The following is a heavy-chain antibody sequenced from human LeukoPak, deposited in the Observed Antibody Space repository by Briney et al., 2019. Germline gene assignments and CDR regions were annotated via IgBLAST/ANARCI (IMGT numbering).Heavy chain of an antibody. CDR1: GFTFSSYG. CDR3: AKDGLSGSAQRYFFDY. CDR2: MSHDGSNK. D-gene: IGHD3-22*01. Sequence: GRSLRLSCAASGFTFSSYGMHWVRQAPGKGLEWVAIMSHDGSNKYYADSVKGRFTISRDNSKNSLYLQMNSPRAEDTAVYYCAKDGLSGSAQRYFFDYWGQGSLVIVSS. V-gene: IGHV3-30*18. J-gene: IGHJ4*02.